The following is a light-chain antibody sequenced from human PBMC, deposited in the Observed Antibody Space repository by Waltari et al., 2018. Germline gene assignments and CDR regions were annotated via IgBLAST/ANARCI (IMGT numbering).Light chain of an antibody. V-gene: IGKV2-30*02. CDR2: QVS. CDR1: QSLVHSNGNTY. J-gene: IGKJ1*01. CDR3: MQGTHWPPWT. Sequence: DVVMTQSPLSLPVTLGQPASISCRSSQSLVHSNGNTYLNWFQQRPGQSPRRLIYQVSKRDSGVPDRFSCSGSGTDFTLKISRVEAEDVGVYYCMQGTHWPPWTFGQGTKVEIK.